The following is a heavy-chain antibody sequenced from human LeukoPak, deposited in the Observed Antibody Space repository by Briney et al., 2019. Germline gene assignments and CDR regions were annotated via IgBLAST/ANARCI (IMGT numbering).Heavy chain of an antibody. J-gene: IGHJ4*02. D-gene: IGHD3-10*01. CDR1: GFTFSTYA. CDR3: AASFTYYFNY. V-gene: IGHV3-23*01. CDR2: IGGSGVTT. Sequence: HPGGSLRLSCAVSGFTFSTYAMSWVRLAPGKGLEWVSFIGGSGVTTFYAGSVRGRFTISRDNAKSTLYLQMNSLRAEDTAVYYCAASFTYYFNYWGQGTLVTVSS.